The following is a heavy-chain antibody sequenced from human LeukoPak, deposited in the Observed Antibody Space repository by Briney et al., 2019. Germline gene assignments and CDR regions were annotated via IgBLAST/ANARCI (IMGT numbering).Heavy chain of an antibody. Sequence: PSETLSLTCTVSGGSISSYYWSWIRQPPGKGLEWMGYIYYSGSTNYNPSLKSRVTISVDTSKNQFSLKLSSVTAADTAVYYCARSKMATIGPWGQGTLVTVAS. D-gene: IGHD5-24*01. CDR2: IYYSGST. CDR3: ARSKMATIGP. J-gene: IGHJ5*02. V-gene: IGHV4-59*01. CDR1: GGSISSYY.